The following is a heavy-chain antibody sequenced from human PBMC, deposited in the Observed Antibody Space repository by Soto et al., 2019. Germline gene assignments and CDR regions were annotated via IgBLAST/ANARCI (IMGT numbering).Heavy chain of an antibody. CDR2: IYYSGST. Sequence: QVQLQESGPGLVKPSETLSLTCTVSGGSISSYYWSWIRQPPGKGLEWIGYIYYSGSTNYNPSLKRRGTICVDTSKNQCSLKLSSVTAADTAVYDCARGSTGYSSSWYRYWGQGTLVTVSS. V-gene: IGHV4-59*08. J-gene: IGHJ4*02. D-gene: IGHD6-13*01. CDR1: GGSISSYY. CDR3: ARGSTGYSSSWYRY.